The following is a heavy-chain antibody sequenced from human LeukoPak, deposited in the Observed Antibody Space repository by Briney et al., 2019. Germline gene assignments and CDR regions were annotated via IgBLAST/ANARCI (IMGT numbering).Heavy chain of an antibody. CDR1: GGSISSSSYY. D-gene: IGHD4-23*01. V-gene: IGHV4-39*07. CDR3: VRELSGSYGGTLDY. Sequence: PSETLSLTCTVSGGSISSSSYYWGWIRQPPGKGLEWIGSIYYSGSTYYNPSLKSRVTISVDTSKNQFSLKLSSVTAADTAVYYCVRELSGSYGGTLDYWGQGTLVTVSS. J-gene: IGHJ4*02. CDR2: IYYSGST.